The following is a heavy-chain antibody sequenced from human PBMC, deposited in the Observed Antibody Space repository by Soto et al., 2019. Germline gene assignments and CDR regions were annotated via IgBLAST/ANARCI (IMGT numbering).Heavy chain of an antibody. CDR3: ARGGRGVRGVIIKKSNYYMDV. CDR2: INHSGST. Sequence: PSGTLSLTCAVDGGSYSGDYWSWIRQPPGKGLEWIGEINHSGSTNYNPSLKSRVTISVDTSKNQFSLKLSSVTAADTAVYYCARGGRGVRGVIIKKSNYYMDVWGKGTTVTVSS. D-gene: IGHD3-10*01. CDR1: GGSYSGDY. V-gene: IGHV4-34*01. J-gene: IGHJ6*03.